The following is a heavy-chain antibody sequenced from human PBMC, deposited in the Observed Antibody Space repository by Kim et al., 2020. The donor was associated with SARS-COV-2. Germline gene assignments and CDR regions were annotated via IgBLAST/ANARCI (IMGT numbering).Heavy chain of an antibody. CDR1: GFTFSSYA. CDR3: AKEEGFTIFGVVPYYAFDY. Sequence: GGSLRLSCAASGFTFSSYAMSWVRQAPGKGLEWVSAISGSGGSTYYADSVKGRFTISRDNSKNTLYLQMNSLRAEDTAVYYCAKEEGFTIFGVVPYYAFDYWGQGTLVTVSS. V-gene: IGHV3-23*01. J-gene: IGHJ4*02. CDR2: ISGSGGST. D-gene: IGHD3-3*01.